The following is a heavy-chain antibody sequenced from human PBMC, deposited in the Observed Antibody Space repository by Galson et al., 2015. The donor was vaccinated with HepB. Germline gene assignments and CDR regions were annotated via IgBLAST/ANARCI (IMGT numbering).Heavy chain of an antibody. J-gene: IGHJ4*02. CDR3: ARGGLYCSGGSCPMASFDY. D-gene: IGHD2-15*01. CDR2: ISAYHGNT. Sequence: SGAEVKKPGASVKVSCKASGYTFTSCGISWVRPAPGQGLEWMGWISAYHGNTNYAQKLQGRVTMTTDTSTSTAYMELRSLRSDDTAVYYCARGGLYCSGGSCPMASFDYWGQGTLVTVSS. V-gene: IGHV1-18*01. CDR1: GYTFTSCG.